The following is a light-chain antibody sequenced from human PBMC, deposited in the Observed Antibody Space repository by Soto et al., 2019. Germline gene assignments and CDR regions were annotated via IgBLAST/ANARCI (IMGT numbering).Light chain of an antibody. CDR2: AAS. V-gene: IGKV1-39*01. J-gene: IGKJ2*01. Sequence: DIQMTQSPSSLSASVGDRVTITCRASQSISTYLHWYQQKPGKAPKLLIYAASSLQRGVPSRFSGSGSGTDFTLTISSLQPEDVATYYCQQNYSTPYTFGQGTKLEIK. CDR3: QQNYSTPYT. CDR1: QSISTY.